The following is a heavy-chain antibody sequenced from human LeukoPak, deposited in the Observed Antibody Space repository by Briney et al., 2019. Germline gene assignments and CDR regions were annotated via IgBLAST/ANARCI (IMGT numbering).Heavy chain of an antibody. Sequence: ASVKVSCKASGYTFTSYGISWVRQAPGQGLEWMGWISAYNGNTNYAQKLQGRVTMTRDTSTSTVYMELSSLRSEDTAVYYCARVRSSSWELLDYWGQGTLVTVSS. V-gene: IGHV1-18*01. CDR2: ISAYNGNT. J-gene: IGHJ4*02. CDR1: GYTFTSYG. CDR3: ARVRSSSWELLDY. D-gene: IGHD6-13*01.